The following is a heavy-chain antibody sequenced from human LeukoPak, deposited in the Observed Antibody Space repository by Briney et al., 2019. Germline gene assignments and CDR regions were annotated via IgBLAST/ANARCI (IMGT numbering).Heavy chain of an antibody. CDR2: IYYSGSP. V-gene: IGHV4-59*01. J-gene: IGHJ4*02. CDR3: ARVRGYYDSSGYDY. D-gene: IGHD3-22*01. CDR1: GGSISSYY. Sequence: SETLSLTCTVSGGSISSYYWNWIRQPPGKGLEWIGHIYYSGSPNYNPSLNSRVTISVDTSKNQFSLKLNSVTAADTAVYYCARVRGYYDSSGYDYWGQGTLVTVSS.